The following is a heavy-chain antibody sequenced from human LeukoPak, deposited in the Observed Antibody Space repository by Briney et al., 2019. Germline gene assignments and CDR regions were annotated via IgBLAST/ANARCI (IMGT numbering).Heavy chain of an antibody. Sequence: GASVKVSCKASGFTFSSYAMNWVRQAPGQGLEWMGWINTNTGNPTYAQGFTGRFVFSLDTSVSTAYLQISSLKAEDTAVYYCARSDRTQLWQHRQFNYYYHYYMDVWGKGTTVTVS. J-gene: IGHJ6*03. CDR1: GFTFSSYA. CDR2: INTNTGNP. V-gene: IGHV7-4-1*02. CDR3: ARSDRTQLWQHRQFNYYYHYYMDV. D-gene: IGHD5-18*01.